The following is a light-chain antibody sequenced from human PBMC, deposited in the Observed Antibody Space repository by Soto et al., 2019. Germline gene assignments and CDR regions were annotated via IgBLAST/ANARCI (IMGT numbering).Light chain of an antibody. J-gene: IGKJ1*01. V-gene: IGKV1-39*01. CDR3: QQSYSAPPT. CDR1: QSISSY. CDR2: AAS. Sequence: DIQMTQSPSSLSASVGDRVTITCRASQSISSYLNWYQQKPGKAPKVLIYAASSLQSGVPSRFSGSGSGTDFTLTINSLQPEDFATYYCQQSYSAPPTFGQGTKVEIK.